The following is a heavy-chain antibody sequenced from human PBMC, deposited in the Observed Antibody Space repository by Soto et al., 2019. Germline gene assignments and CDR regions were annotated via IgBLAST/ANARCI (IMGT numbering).Heavy chain of an antibody. CDR3: ARLTPGTYYDFCSGYYYYRMDV. CDR2: INHSGST. CDR1: GGSFSGYY. Sequence: SETLSLTCAVYGGSFSGYYWSWIRQPPGKGLEWIGEINHSGSTNYNPSLKSRVTISVDTSKNQFSLKLSSVTAADTVVYYCARLTPGTYYDFCSGYYYYRMDVWGQGTTVTVSS. V-gene: IGHV4-34*01. J-gene: IGHJ6*02. D-gene: IGHD3-3*01.